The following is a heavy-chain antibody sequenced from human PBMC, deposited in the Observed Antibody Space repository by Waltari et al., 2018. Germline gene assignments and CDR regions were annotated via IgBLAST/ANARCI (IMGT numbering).Heavy chain of an antibody. Sequence: EVQLVESGGGLVQPGRSLRLSCTASGFTFGDYAMSWFRQAPGKGLEWVGFIRSKAYGGKTEYAASVKGRFTISRDDSKSIAYLQMNSLKTEDTAVYYCTRDTVTTGIDYWGQGTLVTVSS. V-gene: IGHV3-49*03. CDR3: TRDTVTTGIDY. CDR2: IRSKAYGGKT. J-gene: IGHJ4*02. CDR1: GFTFGDYA. D-gene: IGHD4-17*01.